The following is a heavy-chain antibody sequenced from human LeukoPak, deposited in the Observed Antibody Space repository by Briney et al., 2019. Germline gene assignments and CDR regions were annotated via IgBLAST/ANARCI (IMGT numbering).Heavy chain of an antibody. CDR1: GFTFSSYA. V-gene: IGHV3-23*01. CDR2: ISGSGGST. Sequence: GGSLRLSCAASGFTFSSYAMSWVRQAPGKGLEWVSAISGSGGSTYYADSVKGRFTISRDNAKKSMYLQMNSLRAEDTAVYYCARDSAFISSSWGYFDYWGQGTLVTVSS. J-gene: IGHJ4*02. D-gene: IGHD6-13*01. CDR3: ARDSAFISSSWGYFDY.